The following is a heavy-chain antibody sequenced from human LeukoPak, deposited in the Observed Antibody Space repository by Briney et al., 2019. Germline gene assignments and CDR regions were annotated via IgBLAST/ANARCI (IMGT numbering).Heavy chain of an antibody. CDR3: ARQLELLDY. D-gene: IGHD1-7*01. CDR1: GFTFSSYS. V-gene: IGHV3-48*01. CDR2: ISSSSSTI. Sequence: GGSLRLSRAASGFTFSSYSMNWVRQAPGKGLEWVSYISSSSSTIYYADSVKGRFTISRDNAKNSLYLQMNSLRAEDTAVYYCARQLELLDYWGQGTLVTVSS. J-gene: IGHJ4*02.